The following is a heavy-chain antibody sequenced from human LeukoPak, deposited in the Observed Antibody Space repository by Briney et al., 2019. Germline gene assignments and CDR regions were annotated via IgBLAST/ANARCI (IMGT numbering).Heavy chain of an antibody. CDR2: ISDDGRHK. J-gene: IGHJ4*02. D-gene: IGHD6-13*01. CDR1: GSTFTNYC. Sequence: GGCLRPAQAASGSTFTNYCIHYVRQEPGKGKELQAVISDDGRHKNYADSVKGRFTISRDNSNNTLYLQMNSLRVEDTGVYYCAKDRETTAPGTFDYWGQGTLVTVSS. CDR3: AKDRETTAPGTFDY. V-gene: IGHV3-30*18.